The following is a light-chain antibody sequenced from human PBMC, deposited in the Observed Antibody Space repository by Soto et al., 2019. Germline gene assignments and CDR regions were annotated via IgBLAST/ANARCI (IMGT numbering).Light chain of an antibody. V-gene: IGKV3-15*01. CDR1: QSVSSN. CDR2: GAS. J-gene: IGKJ4*02. CDR3: HLYYFSPT. Sequence: EIVMRQSPANLSVSAGERATLSCRASQSVSSNLVCSQHTPAQPPILLLYGASTRAPRIPASFSGSGSGTEFTLTITSLFSFYFAVYYRHLYYFSPTF.